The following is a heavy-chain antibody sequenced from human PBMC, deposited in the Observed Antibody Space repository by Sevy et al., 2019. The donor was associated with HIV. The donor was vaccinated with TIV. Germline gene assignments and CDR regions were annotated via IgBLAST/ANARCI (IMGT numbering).Heavy chain of an antibody. D-gene: IGHD3-3*01. Sequence: ASVKVSCKASGYTFTGYYMHWVRQAPGQGLEWMGWINPNSGGTNYAQKFQGRVTMTRDTSISTAYMELSRLRSDDTAVYYCARASAVTIFGVATQYPLNWFDPWGQGTLVTVSS. CDR1: GYTFTGYY. V-gene: IGHV1-2*02. J-gene: IGHJ5*02. CDR3: ARASAVTIFGVATQYPLNWFDP. CDR2: INPNSGGT.